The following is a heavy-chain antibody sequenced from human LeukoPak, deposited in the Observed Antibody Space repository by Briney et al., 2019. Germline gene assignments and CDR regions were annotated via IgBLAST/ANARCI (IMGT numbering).Heavy chain of an antibody. D-gene: IGHD5-12*01. J-gene: IGHJ4*02. Sequence: GGSLRLSCAASGFTFSSYGMHWVRQAPGKGLEWMAVIWYDGSNKYYADSVKGRFTISRDNSKNTLYLQMNSLRAEDTAVYYCAKVSSVATLGIDYWGQGTLVTVSS. V-gene: IGHV3-33*06. CDR1: GFTFSSYG. CDR2: IWYDGSNK. CDR3: AKVSSVATLGIDY.